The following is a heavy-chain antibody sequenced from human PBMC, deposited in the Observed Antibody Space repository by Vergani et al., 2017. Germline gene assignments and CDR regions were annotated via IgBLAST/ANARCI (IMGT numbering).Heavy chain of an antibody. CDR1: GFTFSSYA. J-gene: IGHJ4*02. D-gene: IGHD3-22*01. Sequence: EVQLLESGGGLVQPGGSLRLSCAASGFTFSSYAMSWVRQAPGKGLEWVANIKQDGSEKYYVDSVKGRFTISRDNAKNSLYLQMNSLRAEDTAVYYCARSITMIVVVTFFDYWGQGTLVTVSS. V-gene: IGHV3-7*03. CDR2: IKQDGSEK. CDR3: ARSITMIVVVTFFDY.